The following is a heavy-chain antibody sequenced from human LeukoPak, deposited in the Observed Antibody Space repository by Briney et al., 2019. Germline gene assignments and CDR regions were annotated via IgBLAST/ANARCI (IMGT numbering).Heavy chain of an antibody. J-gene: IGHJ4*02. CDR3: ARHMGFVVVPAAIDY. CDR1: GYSFTSYW. V-gene: IGHV5-51*01. D-gene: IGHD2-2*02. Sequence: GESLKISCKGSGYSFTSYWIGWVRQMPGKGLGWMGIIYPGDSDTRYSPSFQGQVTISADKSISTAYLQWSSLKASDTAMYYCARHMGFVVVPAAIDYWGQGTLVTVSS. CDR2: IYPGDSDT.